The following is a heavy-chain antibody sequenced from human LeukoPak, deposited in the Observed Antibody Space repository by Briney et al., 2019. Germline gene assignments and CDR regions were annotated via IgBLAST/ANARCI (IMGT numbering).Heavy chain of an antibody. Sequence: PGGSLRLSCAASGFTFDDYGMSWVRQAPGKGLEWVSGINWNGGSTGYADSVKGRFTISRDNDKNSLYLQMNSLRAEDTAVYFCARTAYSNYDFDYWGQGILVTVSS. CDR3: ARTAYSNYDFDY. V-gene: IGHV3-20*04. CDR1: GFTFDDYG. D-gene: IGHD4-11*01. J-gene: IGHJ4*02. CDR2: INWNGGST.